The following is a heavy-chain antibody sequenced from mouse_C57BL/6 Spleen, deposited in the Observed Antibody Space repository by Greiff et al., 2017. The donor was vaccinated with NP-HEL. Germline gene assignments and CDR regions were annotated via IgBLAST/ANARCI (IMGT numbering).Heavy chain of an antibody. V-gene: IGHV1-72*01. Sequence: LQQPGAELVKPGASVKLSCKASGYTFTSYWMHWVKQRPGRGLGWIGRIDPNSGGTKYNEKFKSKATLTVDKPSSTAYMQRSSLTSEDSAVYYCARYDGYQRYAMDYWGQGTSVTVSS. CDR2: IDPNSGGT. J-gene: IGHJ4*01. CDR3: ARYDGYQRYAMDY. CDR1: GYTFTSYW. D-gene: IGHD2-3*01.